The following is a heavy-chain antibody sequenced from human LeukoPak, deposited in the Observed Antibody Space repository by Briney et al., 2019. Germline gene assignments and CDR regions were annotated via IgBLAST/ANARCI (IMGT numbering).Heavy chain of an antibody. Sequence: PGGSLRLSCAASGFTFSSYGMHWVRQAPGKGLEWVAVIWYGGSNKYYADSVKGRFTISRDNSKNTLYLQMNSLRAEDTAVYYRAKDASGWFSHFDYWGQGTLVTVSS. CDR1: GFTFSSYG. J-gene: IGHJ4*02. CDR2: IWYGGSNK. V-gene: IGHV3-30*02. D-gene: IGHD6-19*01. CDR3: AKDASGWFSHFDY.